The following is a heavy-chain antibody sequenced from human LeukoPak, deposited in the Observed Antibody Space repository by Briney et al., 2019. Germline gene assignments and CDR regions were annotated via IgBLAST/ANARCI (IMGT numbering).Heavy chain of an antibody. J-gene: IGHJ4*02. Sequence: GGSLRLSCAASGFTFSSYGMSWVRQAPGKGLEWVSGISGTGGSTYYADSVKGRFTISRDNSKNTLYLQMNSLRVEDTAVYYCAKKPSITMVRGVLDYWGQGTLVTVSS. CDR2: ISGTGGST. CDR1: GFTFSSYG. V-gene: IGHV3-23*01. CDR3: AKKPSITMVRGVLDY. D-gene: IGHD3-10*01.